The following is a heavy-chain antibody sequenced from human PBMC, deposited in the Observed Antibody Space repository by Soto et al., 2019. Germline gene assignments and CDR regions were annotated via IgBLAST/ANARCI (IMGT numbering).Heavy chain of an antibody. CDR2: IYYSGST. J-gene: IGHJ3*02. CDR1: GGSISSYY. CDR3: ARVVLAAFDI. D-gene: IGHD3-3*02. Sequence: PSETLSLTCTVSGGSISSYYWSWIRQPPGKGLEWIGYIYYSGSTNYNPSLKSRVTISVDTSKNQFSLKLSSVTAADTAVCYCARVVLAAFDIWGQGTMVTVSS. V-gene: IGHV4-59*01.